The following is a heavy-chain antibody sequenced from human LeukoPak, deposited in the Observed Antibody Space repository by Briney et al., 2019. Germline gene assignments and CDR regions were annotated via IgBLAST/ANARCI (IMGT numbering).Heavy chain of an antibody. Sequence: GGSLRLSCAASGFTFSSYAMHWVRQAPGKGLEWVAVISYDGSNKYYADSVKGRFTISRDNSKNTLYLQMNSLRAEDTAVYYCAREQGWTTDYYGMDVWGQGTTVTVSS. CDR2: ISYDGSNK. CDR3: AREQGWTTDYYGMDV. D-gene: IGHD6-19*01. CDR1: GFTFSSYA. J-gene: IGHJ6*02. V-gene: IGHV3-30-3*01.